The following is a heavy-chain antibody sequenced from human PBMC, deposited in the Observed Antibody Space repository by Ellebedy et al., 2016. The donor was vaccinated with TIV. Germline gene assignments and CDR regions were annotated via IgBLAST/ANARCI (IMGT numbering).Heavy chain of an antibody. Sequence: ASVKVSCKASGYTFTGYYMHWVRQVPGQGLEWMGWINPNSGGTKYAQNFQGWVTMTRDTSTSTVYMELSSLRSEDTAVYYCARDSGYCSGGSCYWLVANPDYWGQGTLVTVSS. CDR3: ARDSGYCSGGSCYWLVANPDY. CDR2: INPNSGGT. V-gene: IGHV1-2*04. CDR1: GYTFTGYY. D-gene: IGHD2-15*01. J-gene: IGHJ4*02.